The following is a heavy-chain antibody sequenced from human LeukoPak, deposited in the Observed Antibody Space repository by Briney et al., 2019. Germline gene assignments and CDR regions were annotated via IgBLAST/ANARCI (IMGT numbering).Heavy chain of an antibody. Sequence: SGTLSLTCAVSGGSILTTNWWSWVRQPPGKGLEWIGEVHLSGASNYNPSLKSRVSMSIDNSKSQLSLKLTSVTAADTAIYYCARERGAFCPFGFWGQGTLVTVSS. V-gene: IGHV4-4*02. CDR3: ARERGAFCPFGF. CDR2: VHLSGAS. J-gene: IGHJ4*02. CDR1: GGSILTTNW.